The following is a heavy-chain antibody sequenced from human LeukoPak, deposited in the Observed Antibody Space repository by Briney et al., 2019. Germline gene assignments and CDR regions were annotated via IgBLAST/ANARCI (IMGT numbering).Heavy chain of an antibody. J-gene: IGHJ5*02. CDR2: INQDGSEK. CDR1: GFTFSSYW. Sequence: QSGGSLRLSCAASGFTFSSYWMSWVRQAPGKGLEWVAHINQDGSEKYYVDSVKGRFTISRDNAKNSLYLQMNSLRGEDTAVYYCAREYYYDSSGYYHFDPWGQGTLVTVSS. CDR3: AREYYYDSSGYYHFDP. V-gene: IGHV3-7*03. D-gene: IGHD3-22*01.